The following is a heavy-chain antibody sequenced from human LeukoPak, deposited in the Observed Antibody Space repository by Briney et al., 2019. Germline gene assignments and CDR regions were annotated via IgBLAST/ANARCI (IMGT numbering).Heavy chain of an antibody. D-gene: IGHD2/OR15-2a*01. CDR1: GFTVSSNY. CDR2: ISRSGSIT. J-gene: IGHJ4*02. CDR3: ARGMLNIF. Sequence: GGSLRLSCAASGFTVSSNYMSWVRQAPGKGLEWISYISRSGSITNYADSVKGRFTISRDDDRNSLSLEMSGLRVEDSAVYFCARGMLNIFWGQGTRVAVSS. V-gene: IGHV3-11*06.